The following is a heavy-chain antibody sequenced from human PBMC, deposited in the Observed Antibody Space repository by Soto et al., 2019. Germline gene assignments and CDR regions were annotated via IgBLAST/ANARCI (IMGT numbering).Heavy chain of an antibody. J-gene: IGHJ6*02. Sequence: GGSLRLSCAASGFTFSSYAMSWVRQAPGKGLEWVSAISGSGGSTYYADSVKGRFTISRDNSKNTLYLQMNSLRAEDTAVYYCAKGGSLGYSSSWSIPSYYYGMDVWGQGTTVTVSS. V-gene: IGHV3-23*01. CDR1: GFTFSSYA. CDR2: ISGSGGST. CDR3: AKGGSLGYSSSWSIPSYYYGMDV. D-gene: IGHD6-13*01.